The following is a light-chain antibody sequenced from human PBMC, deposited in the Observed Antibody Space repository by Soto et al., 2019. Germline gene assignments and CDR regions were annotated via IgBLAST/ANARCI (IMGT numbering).Light chain of an antibody. V-gene: IGLV1-47*01. CDR1: SSNIGSNY. J-gene: IGLJ3*02. CDR3: AAWDDSLSGQV. CDR2: RNN. Sequence: QLVLTQPPSASGTPGQRVTISCSGSSSNIGSNYVYWYQQLPGTAPKLLIYRNNQRPSGVPDRFSGSKSGPSASLAISGLRSEDEADYYCAAWDDSLSGQVFGGGTKLTVL.